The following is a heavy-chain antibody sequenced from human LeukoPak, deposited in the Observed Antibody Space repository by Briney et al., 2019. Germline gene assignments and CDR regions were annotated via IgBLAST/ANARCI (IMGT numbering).Heavy chain of an antibody. CDR2: IYYSGST. J-gene: IGHJ4*02. Sequence: SETLSLTCTVSGGSVSSGSYYWSWIRQPPGKGPEWIGYIYYSGSTNYNPSLKSRVTISVDTSKNQFSLKLSSVTAADTAVYYCAREDDYGLFDYWGQGTLVTVSS. D-gene: IGHD4-17*01. V-gene: IGHV4-61*01. CDR1: GGSVSSGSYY. CDR3: AREDDYGLFDY.